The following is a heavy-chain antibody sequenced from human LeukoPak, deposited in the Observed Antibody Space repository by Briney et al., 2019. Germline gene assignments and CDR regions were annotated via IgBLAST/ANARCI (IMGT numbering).Heavy chain of an antibody. Sequence: KPSETLSLTCTGSGGSISSYYWSSIRQPPGKGLQWIGYIYYSGSTYYNPSLDSRVTISVDTSKNHFSLKLSSVTAADTAVYYCARRGDYVALDYWGQGTLVTVSS. CDR1: GGSISSYY. D-gene: IGHD4-17*01. CDR2: IYYSGST. V-gene: IGHV4-59*13. J-gene: IGHJ4*02. CDR3: ARRGDYVALDY.